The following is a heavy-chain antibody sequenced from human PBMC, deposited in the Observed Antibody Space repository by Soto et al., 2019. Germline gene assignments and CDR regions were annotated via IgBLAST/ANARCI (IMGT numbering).Heavy chain of an antibody. CDR3: ARWGGDCSSTSCYSYYYGMDV. J-gene: IGHJ6*02. Sequence: ASVKVSCKASGYTFTSYDINWVRQATGQGLEWMGWMNPNSGNTGYAQKFQGRVTMTRNTSISTAYMELSSLRSEDTAVYYCARWGGDCSSTSCYSYYYGMDVWGQGTAVTVSS. CDR1: GYTFTSYD. V-gene: IGHV1-8*01. CDR2: MNPNSGNT. D-gene: IGHD2-2*01.